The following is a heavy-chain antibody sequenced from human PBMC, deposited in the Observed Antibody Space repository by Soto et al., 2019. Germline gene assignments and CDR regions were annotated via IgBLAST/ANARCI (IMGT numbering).Heavy chain of an antibody. CDR2: IYYSGST. CDR3: ARPGAKLWFGELFGIGGAFDI. Sequence: SETLSLTCTVSGGSISSSSYYWGWIRQPPGKGLEWIGSIYYSGSTYYNPSLKSRVTISVDTSKNQFSLKLSSVTAADTAVYYCARPGAKLWFGELFGIGGAFDIWGQGTMVTVSS. D-gene: IGHD3-10*01. J-gene: IGHJ3*02. CDR1: GGSISSSSYY. V-gene: IGHV4-39*01.